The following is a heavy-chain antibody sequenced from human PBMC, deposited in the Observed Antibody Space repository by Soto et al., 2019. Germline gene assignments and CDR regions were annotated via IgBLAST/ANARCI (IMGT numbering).Heavy chain of an antibody. D-gene: IGHD3-10*01. CDR3: APLWFGELPLGWFDP. J-gene: IGHJ5*02. Sequence: QVQVVQSGAEVKKPGSSVKVSCKASGGTFSSYTISWVRQAPGQGLEWMGRIIPILGIANYAQKFQGRVTITADKSTSTAYMELSSLRSEDTAVYYCAPLWFGELPLGWFDPWGQGTLVTVSS. CDR1: GGTFSSYT. CDR2: IIPILGIA. V-gene: IGHV1-69*02.